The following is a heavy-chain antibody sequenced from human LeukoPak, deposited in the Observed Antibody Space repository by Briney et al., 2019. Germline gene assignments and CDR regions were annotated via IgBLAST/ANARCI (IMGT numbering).Heavy chain of an antibody. CDR1: GYTFTVYY. J-gene: IGHJ5*02. V-gene: IGHV1-2*02. Sequence: GASVKVSCKASGYTFTVYYMHWVRQAPGQGLEWMGWINPNSGGTNYAQKFQGRVTMTRDTSISTAYMELSRLRSDDTAVYYCARDRPPVTTGWFDPWGQGTLVTVSS. CDR2: INPNSGGT. CDR3: ARDRPPVTTGWFDP. D-gene: IGHD4-17*01.